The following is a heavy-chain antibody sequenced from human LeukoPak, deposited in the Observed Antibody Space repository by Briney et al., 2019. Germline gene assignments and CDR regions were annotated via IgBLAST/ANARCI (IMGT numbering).Heavy chain of an antibody. J-gene: IGHJ4*02. CDR1: GYTFTGYY. CDR3: ARGGSSGYYGYYFDY. Sequence: GASVKVSCKASGYTFTGYYMHWVRQAPGQGLEWMGWINPNSGGTNYAQKFQGRVTMTRDTSISTAYMELSRLRSDDTAVYYCARGGSSGYYGYYFDYWGQGTLVTVSS. D-gene: IGHD3-22*01. V-gene: IGHV1-2*02. CDR2: INPNSGGT.